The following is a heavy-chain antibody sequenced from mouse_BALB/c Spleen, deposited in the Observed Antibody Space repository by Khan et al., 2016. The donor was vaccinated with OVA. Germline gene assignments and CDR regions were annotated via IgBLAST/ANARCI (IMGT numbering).Heavy chain of an antibody. CDR2: ISNGGSSA. V-gene: IGHV5-12-2*01. CDR1: GFTFSSYT. Sequence: EVELVESGGDLVQTGGSLKLSCAVSGFTFSSYTMSWVRRTPEKRLEWVAFISNGGSSAYYPDTVKGRFTISRDNAKNTLYLQMSSLKSEDTAMYYCARPSTTEYDYVMAYWGQGTSVTVSS. CDR3: ARPSTTEYDYVMAY. D-gene: IGHD1-1*01. J-gene: IGHJ4*01.